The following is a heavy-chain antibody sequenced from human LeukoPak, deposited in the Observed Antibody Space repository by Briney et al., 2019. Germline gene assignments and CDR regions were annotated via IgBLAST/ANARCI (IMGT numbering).Heavy chain of an antibody. CDR1: GFTFSSYS. V-gene: IGHV3-48*01. J-gene: IGHJ3*02. CDR2: ISSSSSTI. D-gene: IGHD2-15*01. Sequence: GGSLRLSCAASGFTFSSYSMNWVRQAPGKGLEWVSYISSSSSTIYYADSVKGRFTISRDNAKNSLYLQMNSLRAEDTAVYYCAGDLTVVVVAASDHDAFDIWGQGTMVTVSS. CDR3: AGDLTVVVVAASDHDAFDI.